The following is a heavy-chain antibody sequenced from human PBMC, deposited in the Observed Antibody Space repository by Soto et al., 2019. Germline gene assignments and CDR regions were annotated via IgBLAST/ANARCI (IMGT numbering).Heavy chain of an antibody. D-gene: IGHD3-10*01. CDR3: ARDNYYYGSGSYYEYYYYMDV. J-gene: IGHJ6*03. V-gene: IGHV1-3*01. CDR1: GYTFASYA. CDR2: INAGNGNT. Sequence: ASVKVSCKASGYTFASYAMHWVRQAPGQRLEWMGWINAGNGNTKYSQKFQGRVTITRDTSASTAYMELSSLRSEGTAVYYCARDNYYYGSGSYYEYYYYMDVWGKGTTVTVSS.